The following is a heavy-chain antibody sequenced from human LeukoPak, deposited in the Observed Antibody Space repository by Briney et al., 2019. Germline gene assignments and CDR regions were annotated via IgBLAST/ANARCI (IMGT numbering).Heavy chain of an antibody. CDR3: ARNYYDSSGYRFDY. V-gene: IGHV4-4*07. Sequence: SETLSLTCTVSGGSISSYYWSWIRQPAGKGLEWIGRIYTSGSTNCNPSLKSRVTMSVDTSKNQFSLKLSSVTAADTAVYYCARNYYDSSGYRFDYWGQGTLVTVSS. J-gene: IGHJ4*02. CDR1: GGSISSYY. CDR2: IYTSGST. D-gene: IGHD3-22*01.